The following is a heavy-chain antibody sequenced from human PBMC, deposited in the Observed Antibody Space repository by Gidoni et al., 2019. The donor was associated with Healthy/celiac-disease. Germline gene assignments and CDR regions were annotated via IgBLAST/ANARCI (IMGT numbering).Heavy chain of an antibody. CDR3: ARDNIPRGGSEGMDV. Sequence: QVQLQESGPGLVKPSETLSLTCTVSGGSISSYYWSWIRQPPGKGLEWIGYIYYSGSTNYNPSLKSRVTISVDTSKNQFSLKLSSVTAADTAVYYCARDNIPRGGSEGMDVWGQGTTVTVSS. CDR1: GGSISSYY. V-gene: IGHV4-59*01. J-gene: IGHJ6*02. CDR2: IYYSGST. D-gene: IGHD5-12*01.